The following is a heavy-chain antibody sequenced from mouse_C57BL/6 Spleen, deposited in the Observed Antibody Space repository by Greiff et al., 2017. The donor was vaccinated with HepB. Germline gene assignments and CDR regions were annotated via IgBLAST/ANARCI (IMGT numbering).Heavy chain of an antibody. J-gene: IGHJ3*01. V-gene: IGHV5-6*01. CDR3: ARHERETGTAWFAY. CDR2: ISSGGSYT. D-gene: IGHD4-1*01. CDR1: GFTFSSYG. Sequence: EVKLMESGGDLVKPGGSLKLSCAASGFTFSSYGMSWVRQTPDKRLEWVATISSGGSYTYYPDSVKGRFTISRDNAKNTLYLQMSSLKSEDTAMYYCARHERETGTAWFAYWGQGTLVTVSA.